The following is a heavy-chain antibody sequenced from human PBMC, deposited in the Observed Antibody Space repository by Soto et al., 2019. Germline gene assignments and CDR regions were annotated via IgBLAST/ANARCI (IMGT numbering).Heavy chain of an antibody. CDR2: IYWNDDK. V-gene: IGHV2-5*01. D-gene: IGHD3-3*01. CDR3: ARTYYDFWSGYPYYYYYGMDV. J-gene: IGHJ6*02. Sequence: SGPTLVNPTQTLTLTCTFSGFSLSTSGVGVGWIRQPPGKALEWLALIYWNDDKRYSPSLKSRLTITKDTSKNQVVLTMTNMDPVDTATYYCARTYYDFWSGYPYYYYYGMDVWGQGT. CDR1: GFSLSTSGVG.